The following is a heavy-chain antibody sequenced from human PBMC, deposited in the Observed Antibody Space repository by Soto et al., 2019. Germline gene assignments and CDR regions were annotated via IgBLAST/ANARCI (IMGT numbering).Heavy chain of an antibody. Sequence: SETLSLTCAVYGGSFSGYYWSWIRQPPGKGLEWIGEINHSGSTNYNPSLKSRVTISVDTSKNQFSLHLNSVTPEDTAVYYCARESARQQLAYYFDYWGQGTLVTVSS. D-gene: IGHD6-13*01. CDR1: GGSFSGYY. CDR2: INHSGST. CDR3: ARESARQQLAYYFDY. J-gene: IGHJ4*02. V-gene: IGHV4-34*01.